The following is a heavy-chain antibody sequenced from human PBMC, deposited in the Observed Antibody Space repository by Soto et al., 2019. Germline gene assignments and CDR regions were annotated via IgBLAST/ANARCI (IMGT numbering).Heavy chain of an antibody. Sequence: QVQLVESGGGVVQPGRSLRLSCAASGFTFSSYGMHWVRQAPGKGLEWVAVIWYDGSNKYYADSVKGRFTISRDNSKNRLYQQLNTLRAEETAVYCSGRDRVWFGEVGGHYYYCDMDVWGQGTTVTVSS. CDR2: IWYDGSNK. J-gene: IGHJ6*02. CDR1: GFTFSSYG. CDR3: GRDRVWFGEVGGHYYYCDMDV. D-gene: IGHD3-10*01. V-gene: IGHV3-33*01.